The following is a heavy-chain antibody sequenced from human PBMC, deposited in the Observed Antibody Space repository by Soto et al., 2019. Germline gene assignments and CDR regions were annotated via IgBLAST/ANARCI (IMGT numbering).Heavy chain of an antibody. Sequence: GGSLRLSCVGSGFMFNKYAMNWVRQAPGKGLEWVSIISDSGESTHYADSVKGRFAISRDNSKNTLFLEMNSLRAEDTAIYFCAKETGYSHGFLPNALDVCRPGTTVTVAS. CDR1: GFMFNKYA. D-gene: IGHD5-18*01. CDR2: ISDSGEST. V-gene: IGHV3-23*01. CDR3: AKETGYSHGFLPNALDV. J-gene: IGHJ6*02.